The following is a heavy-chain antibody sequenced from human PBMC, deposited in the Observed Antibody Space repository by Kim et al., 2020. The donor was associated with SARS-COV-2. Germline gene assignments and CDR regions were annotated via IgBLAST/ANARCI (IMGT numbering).Heavy chain of an antibody. D-gene: IGHD3-10*01. V-gene: IGHV1-3*01. Sequence: YSQKFQGGVTITRDTSASTAYMGLSSLRSEDTAVYYCARDPGYYGSGIDYWGQGTLVTVSS. J-gene: IGHJ4*02. CDR3: ARDPGYYGSGIDY.